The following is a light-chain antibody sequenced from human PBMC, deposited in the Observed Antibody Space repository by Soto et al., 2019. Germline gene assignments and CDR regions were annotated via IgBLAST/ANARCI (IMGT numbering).Light chain of an antibody. CDR2: AAS. CDR1: QSISTY. V-gene: IGKV1-39*01. CDR3: QQSYSTPRT. J-gene: IGKJ1*01. Sequence: DIQMTQSPSSLSASVGDRVTITCRASQSISTYLKWYQQKLGKAPKLLIYAASSLQSGVPSRFSGSGSGTDITLTIRSLQPEDFATYDCQQSYSTPRTVGQRTKVEIK.